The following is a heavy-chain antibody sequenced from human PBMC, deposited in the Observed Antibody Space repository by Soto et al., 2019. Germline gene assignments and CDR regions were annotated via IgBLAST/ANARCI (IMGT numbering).Heavy chain of an antibody. J-gene: IGHJ5*02. Sequence: QVQLQQWGAGLLKPSETLSLTCAVYGGSFSGYYWSWIRQPPGKGLEWIGEINHSGSTNYNPSLKRRVTLSVDTSKTQFSLKLSSVTAADTAVYYCARGRNWRTYNWFDPWGQGTLVTVSS. CDR1: GGSFSGYY. CDR3: ARGRNWRTYNWFDP. CDR2: INHSGST. V-gene: IGHV4-34*01.